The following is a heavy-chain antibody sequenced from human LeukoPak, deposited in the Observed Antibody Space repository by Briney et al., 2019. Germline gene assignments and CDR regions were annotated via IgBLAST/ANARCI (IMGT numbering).Heavy chain of an antibody. CDR1: GYTFTGYY. V-gene: IGHV1-2*02. D-gene: IGHD3-10*01. CDR2: INPNSGDT. J-gene: IGHJ4*02. Sequence: GASVKVSCKASGYTFTGYYMHWVRQAPGQGLEWMGWINPNSGDTNHAQKFQGRVTMTRDTSISTAYMELSRLRSDDTAVYYCARFVMVRGARFDYWGQGTLVTVSS. CDR3: ARFVMVRGARFDY.